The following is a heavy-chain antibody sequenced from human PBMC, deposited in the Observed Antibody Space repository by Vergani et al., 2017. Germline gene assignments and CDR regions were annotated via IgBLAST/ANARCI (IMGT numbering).Heavy chain of an antibody. V-gene: IGHV3-74*01. CDR3: AKDLEAYCGGDCSTPFDY. CDR1: GFTFSSYW. Sequence: EVQLVESGGGLVQPGGSLRLSCAASGFTFSSYWMHWVRQAPGKGLVWVSRINSDGSSTSYADSVKGRFTISRDNAKNTLYLQMNSLRAEDTAVYYCAKDLEAYCGGDCSTPFDYWGQGTLVTVSS. D-gene: IGHD2-21*02. J-gene: IGHJ4*02. CDR2: INSDGSST.